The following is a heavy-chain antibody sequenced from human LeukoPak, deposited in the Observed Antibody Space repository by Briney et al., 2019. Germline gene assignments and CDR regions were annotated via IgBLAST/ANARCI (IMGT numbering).Heavy chain of an antibody. V-gene: IGHV3-30*18. Sequence: PGGSLRLSCAASGFTFSSYGMHWVRQAPGKGLEWVAVISYDGSNKYYADSVKGRFTISRDNSKNTLYLQMNSLRAEDTAVYYCAKAHQFGEDWFDPWGQGTLVTVSS. J-gene: IGHJ5*02. CDR3: AKAHQFGEDWFDP. CDR1: GFTFSSYG. CDR2: ISYDGSNK. D-gene: IGHD3-10*01.